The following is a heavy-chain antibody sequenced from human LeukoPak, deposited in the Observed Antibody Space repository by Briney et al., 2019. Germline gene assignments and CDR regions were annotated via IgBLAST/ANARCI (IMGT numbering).Heavy chain of an antibody. CDR3: ATDTVMVPYGMDV. CDR2: YEPEDDER. D-gene: IGHD5-18*01. J-gene: IGHJ6*02. Sequence: ASVKVSCQVSGDTLNDLSIHWVRQAPGKGLEWMGGYEPEDDERSYAQRFQGRFTMTEDTYTDTAYMELRSLRSEDSAVYYCATDTVMVPYGMDVWGQGTTVIVSS. V-gene: IGHV1-24*01. CDR1: GDTLNDLS.